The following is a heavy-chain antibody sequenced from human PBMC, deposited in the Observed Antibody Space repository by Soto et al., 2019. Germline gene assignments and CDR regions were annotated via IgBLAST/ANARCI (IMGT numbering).Heavy chain of an antibody. J-gene: IGHJ4*02. CDR3: ARDILEEDSGVAY. CDR1: GFTFSSYG. D-gene: IGHD1-26*01. Sequence: QVQLVESGGGVVQPGRSLRLSCAASGFTFSSYGMHWVRQAPGKGLEWVAVIWYDGSNKYYADSVKGRFTISRDNSKNTLYLQMNSLRAEDTAVYYCARDILEEDSGVAYWGQGTLVTVSS. V-gene: IGHV3-33*01. CDR2: IWYDGSNK.